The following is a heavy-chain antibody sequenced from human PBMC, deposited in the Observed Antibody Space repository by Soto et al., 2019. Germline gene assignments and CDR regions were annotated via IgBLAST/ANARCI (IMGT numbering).Heavy chain of an antibody. CDR1: GFTFSTYG. D-gene: IGHD2-15*01. Sequence: QPGGSLRLSCAASGFTFSTYGIHWVRQAPGKGLEWVAFIWHDGSQKYYADSVKGRFTVSRDNSDNMVYLQMNSLRVDDTAVYYCARGYCSRERCDEPFDPSGQGTLVTVTS. V-gene: IGHV3-33*01. CDR3: ARGYCSRERCDEPFDP. J-gene: IGHJ5*02. CDR2: IWHDGSQK.